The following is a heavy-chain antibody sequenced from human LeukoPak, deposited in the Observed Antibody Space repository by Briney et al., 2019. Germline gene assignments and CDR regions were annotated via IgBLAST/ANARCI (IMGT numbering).Heavy chain of an antibody. CDR3: ARDQRLGAFDI. J-gene: IGHJ3*02. Sequence: GGSLRLSCAASGFTFSSYSMNWVRQAPGKGLEWISSISSSSSYIYYADSVKGRFIISRDNAKNSLYPQMNSLRAEDTAVYYCARDQRLGAFDIWGQGTMVTVSS. D-gene: IGHD3-16*01. CDR2: ISSSSSYI. V-gene: IGHV3-21*01. CDR1: GFTFSSYS.